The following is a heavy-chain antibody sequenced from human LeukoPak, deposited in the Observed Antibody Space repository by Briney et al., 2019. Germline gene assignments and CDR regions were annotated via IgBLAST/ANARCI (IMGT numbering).Heavy chain of an antibody. CDR3: ARHNREDIVVVGKDPFHM. CDR1: GGSISTSSYY. CDR2: IYYSGST. V-gene: IGHV4-39*01. Sequence: SETLSLACTVSGGSISTSSYYWGWIRQPPGKGREWIGNIYYSGSTFYNPSLKSRVTISVDTSKNQFSLKLSSVTAADTAVYYCARHNREDIVVVGKDPFHMWGQRTMVTVSS. J-gene: IGHJ3*02. D-gene: IGHD2-15*01.